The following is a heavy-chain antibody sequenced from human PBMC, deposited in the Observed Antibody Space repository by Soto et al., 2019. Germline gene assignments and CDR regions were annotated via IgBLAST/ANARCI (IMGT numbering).Heavy chain of an antibody. V-gene: IGHV3-30-3*01. J-gene: IGHJ6*02. Sequence: SLRLSCAASGFTFSSYAMHWVRQAPGKGLEWVAVISYDGSNKYYADSVKGRFTISRDNSKNTLYLQMNSLRAEDTAVYYCARATVAAAVYYYGMDAWGQGTTVTVSS. CDR1: GFTFSSYA. CDR3: ARATVAAAVYYYGMDA. D-gene: IGHD6-13*01. CDR2: ISYDGSNK.